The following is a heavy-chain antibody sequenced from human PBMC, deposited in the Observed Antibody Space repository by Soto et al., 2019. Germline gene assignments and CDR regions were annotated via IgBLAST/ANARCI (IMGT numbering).Heavy chain of an antibody. V-gene: IGHV4-34*01. CDR1: GGSFSGYY. D-gene: IGHD1-7*01. CDR3: ARFRRTHQYYYYYYGMDV. J-gene: IGHJ6*02. CDR2: INHSGST. Sequence: SETLSLTCAVYGGSFSGYYWSWIRQPPGKGLEWIGEINHSGSTNYNPSLKSRVTISVDTSKNQFSLKLSSVTAADTAVYYCARFRRTHQYYYYYYGMDVWGQGTTVTVSS.